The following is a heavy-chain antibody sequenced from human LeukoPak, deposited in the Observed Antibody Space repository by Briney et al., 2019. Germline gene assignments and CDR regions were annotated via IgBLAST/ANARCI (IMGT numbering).Heavy chain of an antibody. CDR3: ARASRPPTIFGAVPGYFDY. CDR2: IYSGGST. V-gene: IGHV3-66*02. Sequence: GGSLRLSCAASGFTVSSNYMSWVRQAPGKGLEWVSVIYSGGSTYYADSVKGRFTISRDNSKNTLYLQMNSLRAEDTAVYYCARASRPPTIFGAVPGYFDYWGQGTLVTVSS. J-gene: IGHJ4*02. CDR1: GFTVSSNY. D-gene: IGHD3-3*01.